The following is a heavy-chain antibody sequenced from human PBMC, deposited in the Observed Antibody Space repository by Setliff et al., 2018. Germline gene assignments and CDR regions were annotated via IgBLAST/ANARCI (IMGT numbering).Heavy chain of an antibody. Sequence: PSETLSLTCTVSGGPINSDRYYWGWIRQPPGKGLEWIGSMYSSGSTYYNPSLKSRVTISVDTSQNQFSLKLSSVTAADTAVYYCASAAAGYCSGRSCYAKLYFDYWGQGTLVTVSS. CDR2: MYSSGST. CDR1: GGPINSDRYY. CDR3: ASAAAGYCSGRSCYAKLYFDY. V-gene: IGHV4-39*01. J-gene: IGHJ4*02. D-gene: IGHD2-15*01.